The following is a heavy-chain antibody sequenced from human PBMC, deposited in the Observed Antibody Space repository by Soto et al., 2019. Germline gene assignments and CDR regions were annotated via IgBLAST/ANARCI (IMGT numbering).Heavy chain of an antibody. CDR3: ARMATSGTLNWFDP. CDR1: GYTFGNND. Sequence: ASVKVSCKASGYTFGNNDISWVRQATGQGLEWMGWMNPKSGNTGYAQKFQGRVSMTRNTSITTAYLELSSLRSDDTAIYYCARMATSGTLNWFDPWGQGTLVTVSS. CDR2: MNPKSGNT. V-gene: IGHV1-8*01. J-gene: IGHJ5*02.